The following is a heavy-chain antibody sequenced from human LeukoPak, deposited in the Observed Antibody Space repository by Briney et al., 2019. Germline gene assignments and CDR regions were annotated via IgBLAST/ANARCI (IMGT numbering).Heavy chain of an antibody. D-gene: IGHD3-22*01. CDR3: ARAAWYYDSSGYYFSGPVDY. J-gene: IGHJ4*02. Sequence: PSETLSLTCAVHGGSLSGHYCIWIRQPPGKGLEWIGEINHSGSPNYSPSFKNRVTISVDTSKNQFSLKLSSVTAADTAVYYCARAAWYYDSSGYYFSGPVDYWGQGTLVTVSS. CDR2: INHSGSP. CDR1: GGSLSGHY. V-gene: IGHV4-34*01.